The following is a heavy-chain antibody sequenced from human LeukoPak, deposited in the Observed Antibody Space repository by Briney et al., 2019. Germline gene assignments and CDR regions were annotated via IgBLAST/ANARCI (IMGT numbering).Heavy chain of an antibody. D-gene: IGHD4-17*01. Sequence: GGSLRLSCLASEFTLSSYIMHWVRQAPGKGLEYVSAISNNGGSTYYADSVKGRFTISRDNSKNTLYLQMNSLRPEDTAVYYCVRSVTTLSDFHSWGQGTLVTVSP. CDR2: ISNNGGST. V-gene: IGHV3-64D*09. CDR1: EFTLSSYI. CDR3: VRSVTTLSDFHS. J-gene: IGHJ4*02.